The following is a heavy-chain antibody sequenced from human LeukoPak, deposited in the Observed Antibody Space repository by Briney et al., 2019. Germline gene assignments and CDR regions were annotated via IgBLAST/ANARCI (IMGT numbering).Heavy chain of an antibody. D-gene: IGHD3-10*01. V-gene: IGHV4-39*01. Sequence: PSETLSLTCTVSGGSISSSSYYWGWIRQPPGKGLEWIGSIYYSGSTYCNPSLKSRVTISVDTSKNQFSLKLSSVTAADTAVYYCARHDGSITMFDHWGQGTLVTVSS. CDR2: IYYSGST. CDR3: ARHDGSITMFDH. CDR1: GGSISSSSYY. J-gene: IGHJ4*02.